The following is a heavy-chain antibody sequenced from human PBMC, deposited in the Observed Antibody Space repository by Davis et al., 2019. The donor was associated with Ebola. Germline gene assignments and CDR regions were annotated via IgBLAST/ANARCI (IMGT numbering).Heavy chain of an antibody. Sequence: ASVKVSCKASGYTFTSYYMHWVRRAPGQGLEWMGIINPSGGSTSYAQKFQGRVTMTRDTSTSTVYMELSSLRSEETAVYYCARGCGGDCYSVSDDGTFDYWGQGTLVTVSS. J-gene: IGHJ4*02. CDR2: INPSGGST. CDR3: ARGCGGDCYSVSDDGTFDY. CDR1: GYTFTSYY. V-gene: IGHV1-46*01. D-gene: IGHD2-21*02.